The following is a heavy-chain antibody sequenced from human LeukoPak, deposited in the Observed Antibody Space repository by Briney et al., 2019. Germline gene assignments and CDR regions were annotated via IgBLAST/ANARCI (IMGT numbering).Heavy chain of an antibody. V-gene: IGHV3-23*01. CDR3: AKRGSYGDYLDY. CDR2: ISASGGST. J-gene: IGHJ4*02. D-gene: IGHD4-17*01. Sequence: PGGSLRLSCAASGLTFSTYGMNWVRQAPGKGLEWVSGISASGGSTSYADSVKGRFTIYRDNSKNTLYLQMNSLRAEDTAVYYCAKRGSYGDYLDYWGQGTLVTVSS. CDR1: GLTFSTYG.